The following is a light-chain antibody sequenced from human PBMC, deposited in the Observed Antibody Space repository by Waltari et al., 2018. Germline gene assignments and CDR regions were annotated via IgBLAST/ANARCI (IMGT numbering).Light chain of an antibody. CDR2: GAS. CDR3: QQYNDWHT. Sequence: ETLMTQSPATLSVSPGERATLSCRASQSVRSNLAWYQQRPGQAPRLLIYGASTRATDIPARFSGSWSGTEFTLTISSLQSEDFAVYYCQQYNDWHTFGQGTKLEIK. V-gene: IGKV3-15*01. J-gene: IGKJ2*01. CDR1: QSVRSN.